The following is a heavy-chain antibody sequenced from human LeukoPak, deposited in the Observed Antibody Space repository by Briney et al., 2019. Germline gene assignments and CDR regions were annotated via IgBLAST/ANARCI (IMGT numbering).Heavy chain of an antibody. CDR3: ARAVVPAATGYYYYGMDV. V-gene: IGHV4-39*02. J-gene: IGHJ6*02. CDR1: GGSVTNTNFS. CDR2: IFYSGTT. Sequence: PSETLSLTCTVSGGSVTNTNFSWGWLRQPPGKVLEWIGTIFYSGTTNYSPSLRSRISMSVDTSKDQFSLELSSVTAADTAVYYCARAVVPAATGYYYYGMDVWGQGTTVTVSS. D-gene: IGHD2-2*01.